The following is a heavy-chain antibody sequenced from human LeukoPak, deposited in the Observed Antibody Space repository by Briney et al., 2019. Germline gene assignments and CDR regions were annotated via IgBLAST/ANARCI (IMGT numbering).Heavy chain of an antibody. CDR2: ISGSGGST. CDR1: GFTFSSYA. Sequence: GGSPRLSCAASGFTFSSYAMSWVRQAPGKGLEWVSAISGSGGSTYYADSVKGRFTISRDNSKNTLYLQMNSLRAEDTAVYYCAQPGYYDSSGYYRPPWAFDIWGQGTMVTVSS. J-gene: IGHJ3*02. V-gene: IGHV3-23*01. D-gene: IGHD3-22*01. CDR3: AQPGYYDSSGYYRPPWAFDI.